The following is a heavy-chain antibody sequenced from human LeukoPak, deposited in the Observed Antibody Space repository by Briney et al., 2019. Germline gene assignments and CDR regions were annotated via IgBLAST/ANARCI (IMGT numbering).Heavy chain of an antibody. V-gene: IGHV3-15*01. Sequence: PGGSLRLCCAASGLTFNYAWMTWARQAPGKGPEWVGLIKSKADGETIHYAAPVEGRFTISRDDSQATLYLQMNSLKTDDTAIYFCTADVSAMEKQIGYCGQGTLVTVSA. CDR2: IKSKADGETI. CDR1: GLTFNYAW. J-gene: IGHJ4*02. D-gene: IGHD5/OR15-5a*01. CDR3: TADVSAMEKQIGY.